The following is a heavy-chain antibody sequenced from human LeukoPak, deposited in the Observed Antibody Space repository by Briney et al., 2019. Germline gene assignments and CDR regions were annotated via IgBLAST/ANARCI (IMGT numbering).Heavy chain of an antibody. D-gene: IGHD5-12*01. J-gene: IGHJ6*04. CDR3: ARDLATLGMDV. V-gene: IGHV3-30*01. CDR1: GFTFSSYG. Sequence: GRSLRLSCAASGFTFSSYGLHWVRQGPGKGLEWVAGISYDGSNKYYADSVKGRFTISRDNSKNTLYLQMNSLRVEDTPVYYCARDLATLGMDVWGKGTAVGVSS. CDR2: ISYDGSNK.